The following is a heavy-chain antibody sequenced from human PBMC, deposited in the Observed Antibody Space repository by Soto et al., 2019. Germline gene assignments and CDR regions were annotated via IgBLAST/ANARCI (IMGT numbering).Heavy chain of an antibody. CDR1: GFTFGTFG. D-gene: IGHD2-21*01. V-gene: IGHV3-30*18. CDR2: ISYHGSRQ. J-gene: IGHJ4*02. Sequence: QVQLVESGGGVVQPGRSLRLSCAASGFTFGTFGMHWVRQAPGKGLEWVAVISYHGSRQYYTDSVKGRFTISRDNSKNTLYLQMNSLRPDDTAVYYCAKDLRDFVVGVEAPPNYFFASWGQGTLVTVSS. CDR3: AKDLRDFVVGVEAPPNYFFAS.